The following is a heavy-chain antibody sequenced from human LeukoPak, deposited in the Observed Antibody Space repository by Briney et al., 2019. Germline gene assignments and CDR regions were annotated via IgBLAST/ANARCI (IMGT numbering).Heavy chain of an antibody. Sequence: SGGSLRLSCAASGFTFSSYAMSWVRQAPGKGLEWVSAISGSGGSTYYADSVKGRFTISRDNSKNTLYPQMNSLRAEDTAVYYCAKDNRRDIVVVPAAIGYWGQGTLVTVSS. V-gene: IGHV3-23*01. CDR3: AKDNRRDIVVVPAAIGY. CDR2: ISGSGGST. CDR1: GFTFSSYA. D-gene: IGHD2-2*02. J-gene: IGHJ4*02.